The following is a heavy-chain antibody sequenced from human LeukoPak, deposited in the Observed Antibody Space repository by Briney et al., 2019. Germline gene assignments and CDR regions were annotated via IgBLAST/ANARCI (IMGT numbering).Heavy chain of an antibody. D-gene: IGHD4/OR15-4a*01. CDR1: GFTFDDYA. J-gene: IGHJ3*02. CDR2: ISWNSGSI. Sequence: PGGSLRLSCAASGFTFDDYAMHWVRQAPGKGLEWVSGISWNSGSIGYADSVKGRFTISRDNSKNTLYLQMNGLRAEDTAMYYCAKVSLNMVNDAFDIWGQGTMVSVPS. V-gene: IGHV3-9*01. CDR3: AKVSLNMVNDAFDI.